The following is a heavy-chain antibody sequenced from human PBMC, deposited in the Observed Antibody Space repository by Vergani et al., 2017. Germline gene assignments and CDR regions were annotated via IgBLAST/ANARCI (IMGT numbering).Heavy chain of an antibody. V-gene: IGHV4-61*02. D-gene: IGHD3/OR15-3a*01. CDR3: ARGETRTVWLVP. CDR1: GDTMQSGSFY. CDR2: VYPSGTT. Sequence: QVQLHESGPGLVKPSETLSLICSVSGDTMQSGSFYWAWIRPTAERRLEWMGRVYPSGTTNHNPCLNGRVTIFVDESKNLLSLRLNSVNAADTAVYYCARGETRTVWLVPWGQRSLVAVSS. J-gene: IGHJ5*02.